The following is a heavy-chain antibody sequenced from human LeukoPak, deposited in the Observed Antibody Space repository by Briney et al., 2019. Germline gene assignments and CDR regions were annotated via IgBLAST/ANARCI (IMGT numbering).Heavy chain of an antibody. CDR1: GFTFSSYA. CDR3: ARDRGPSSTSGYKNYYYGMDV. D-gene: IGHD2-2*01. CDR2: ISYDGSNK. J-gene: IGHJ6*02. V-gene: IGHV3-30-3*01. Sequence: QPGGSLRLSCAASGFTFSSYAMHWVRQAPGKGLEWVAVISYDGSNKYYADSVKGRFTISRGNSKNTLYLQMNSLRAEDTAVYYCARDRGPSSTSGYKNYYYGMDVWGQGTTVTVSS.